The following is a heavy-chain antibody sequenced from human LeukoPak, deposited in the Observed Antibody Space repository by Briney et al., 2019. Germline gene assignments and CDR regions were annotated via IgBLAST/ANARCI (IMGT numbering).Heavy chain of an antibody. CDR1: GFTFSSYR. V-gene: IGHV3-23*01. Sequence: GGSLRLSCAASGFTFSSYRMHWVRQAPGKGLEWVSGISGSGGSTYYAASVKGRFTISRDNSKNTLFLQMNSLRAEDTAVYYCAKDAYYYGSGGGAFDIWGQGTMVTVSS. CDR2: ISGSGGST. J-gene: IGHJ3*02. D-gene: IGHD3-10*01. CDR3: AKDAYYYGSGGGAFDI.